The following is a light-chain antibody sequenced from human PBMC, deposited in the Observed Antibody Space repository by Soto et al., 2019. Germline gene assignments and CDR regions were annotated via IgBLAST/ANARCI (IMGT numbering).Light chain of an antibody. V-gene: IGLV1-44*01. CDR1: NSNVGSST. CDR3: ATWDDSLNGYV. CDR2: GNN. J-gene: IGLJ1*01. Sequence: QSVLTQPHSASGTPGQRVTISCSGSNSNVGSSTVHWYQHLPGTAPKLLIYGNNQRPSGVPDRFSGSTSGTSASLAISGLRSEDESDYYCATWDDSLNGYVFGTG.